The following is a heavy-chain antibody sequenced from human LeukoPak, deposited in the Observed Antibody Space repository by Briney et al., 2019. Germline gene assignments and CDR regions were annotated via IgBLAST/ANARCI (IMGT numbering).Heavy chain of an antibody. D-gene: IGHD4-17*01. V-gene: IGHV1-8*01. Sequence: ASVKVSCKASGYTFTSYDINWVRQATGQGLEWMGWMNPNSGNTGYAQKFQGRVTMTRDTSTSTVYMELSSLRSEDTAVYYCARSSYGDHYPFDYWGQGTLVTVSS. CDR2: MNPNSGNT. CDR1: GYTFTSYD. CDR3: ARSSYGDHYPFDY. J-gene: IGHJ4*02.